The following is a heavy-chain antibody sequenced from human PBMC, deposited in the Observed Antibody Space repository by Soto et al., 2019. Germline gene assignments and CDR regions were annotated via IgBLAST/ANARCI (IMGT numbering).Heavy chain of an antibody. V-gene: IGHV1-69*01. D-gene: IGHD2-2*01. Sequence: QVQLVQSGAEVKKPGSSVKVSCKASGGTFGSYAISWVRQAPGQGLEWMGGIIPIPGTANYAQKFQGRVTIAADESTSTAYMEVSSLRSEETAVYYCARSQGSSTSLAIYYYYYYGMDVWGQGTTVTVSS. CDR3: ARSQGSSTSLAIYYYYYYGMDV. CDR1: GGTFGSYA. J-gene: IGHJ6*02. CDR2: IIPIPGTA.